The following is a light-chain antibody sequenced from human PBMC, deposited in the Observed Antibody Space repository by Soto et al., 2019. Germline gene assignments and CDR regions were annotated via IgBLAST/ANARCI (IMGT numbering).Light chain of an antibody. CDR1: SSDVGAYNY. CDR2: EVS. J-gene: IGLJ2*01. Sequence: QSALTQPASVSGSPGQSITISCTGTSSDVGAYNYVSWYQQHPGKAPKLMIFEVSARPSGVSNRFSGSKSGNTASLTISGLQSEDEADYCCSSYTSSNTLVFGGGTKLTVL. CDR3: SSYTSSNTLV. V-gene: IGLV2-14*01.